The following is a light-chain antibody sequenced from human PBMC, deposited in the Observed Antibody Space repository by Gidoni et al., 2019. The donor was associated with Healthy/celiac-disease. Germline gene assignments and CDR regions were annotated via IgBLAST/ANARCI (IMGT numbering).Light chain of an antibody. CDR2: GAS. J-gene: IGKJ1*01. Sequence: EIVMTQSPATLSVSPGERATLSCRASQSVSSNLAWYQQKPGQAPRLLIYGASTRATGIPARFSGSGSGTEFTLTISSLQSEDFAVYYCQQYDNWPWTFXQGTKVEIK. V-gene: IGKV3-15*01. CDR1: QSVSSN. CDR3: QQYDNWPWT.